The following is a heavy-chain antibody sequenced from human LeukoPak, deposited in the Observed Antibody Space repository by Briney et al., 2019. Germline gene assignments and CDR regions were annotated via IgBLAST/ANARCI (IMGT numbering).Heavy chain of an antibody. D-gene: IGHD2-15*01. J-gene: IGHJ4*02. Sequence: GGSLRLSCAASGFSFSAYWMTWVRQAPGTGLEWVANINPAGSETYYVDPVKGRFSISRDNAKNLVYLQMNGLRAEDTAVYHCAGFGYVAAVDVWGQGTPVTVSS. CDR1: GFSFSAYW. CDR3: AGFGYVAAVDV. CDR2: INPAGSET. V-gene: IGHV3-7*01.